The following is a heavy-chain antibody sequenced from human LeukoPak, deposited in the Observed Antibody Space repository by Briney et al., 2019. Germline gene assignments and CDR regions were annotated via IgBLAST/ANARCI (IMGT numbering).Heavy chain of an antibody. D-gene: IGHD1/OR15-1a*01. CDR1: GFTFSSYS. V-gene: IGHV3-21*01. CDR2: LSRSSSYI. J-gene: IGHJ6*02. Sequence: KSGGPLRLSFAASGFTFSSYSMNWVRPAPLKGLDLVSSLSRSSSYIYYADSVKGRFTISRDDSKNTLYLQMNSLRAEDTAVYYCARVGGTEVDYYYYYAMDVWGQGTTVTVSS. CDR3: ARVGGTEVDYYYYYAMDV.